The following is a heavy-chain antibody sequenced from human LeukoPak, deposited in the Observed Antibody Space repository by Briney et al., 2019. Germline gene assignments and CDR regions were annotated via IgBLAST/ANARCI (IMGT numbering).Heavy chain of an antibody. CDR1: VDSISSYL. CDR2: IYHGGTT. J-gene: IGHJ4*02. Sequence: SETLSLTCTVAVDSISSYLLCCIRQPPGKGLEWIGYIYHGGTTNYNPSLKSRVTISVDTSKNQFSLNLTSVIALGTAVHYCARVSGGWYPIDYWGQGTLVTVSS. D-gene: IGHD6-19*01. CDR3: ARVSGGWYPIDY. V-gene: IGHV4-59*01.